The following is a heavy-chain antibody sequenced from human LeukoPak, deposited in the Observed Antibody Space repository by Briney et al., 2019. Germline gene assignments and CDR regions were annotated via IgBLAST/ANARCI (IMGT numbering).Heavy chain of an antibody. CDR2: ISWNSGSI. Sequence: GGSLRLSCAASGFTFDDYAMHWVRHAPGKGLEWVSGISWNSGSIGYADSVKGRFTISRDNAKNSLYLQMNSLRAEATALYYCAKETNPQTTVRDPDAFDIWGQGTMVTVSS. CDR3: AKETNPQTTVRDPDAFDI. J-gene: IGHJ3*02. V-gene: IGHV3-9*01. CDR1: GFTFDDYA. D-gene: IGHD4-17*01.